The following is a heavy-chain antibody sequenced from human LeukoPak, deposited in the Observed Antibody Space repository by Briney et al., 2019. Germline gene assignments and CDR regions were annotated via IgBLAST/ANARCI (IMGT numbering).Heavy chain of an antibody. Sequence: GGSLRLSCAASGFTFSSYAMSWVRQAPGKGLEWVSAISGSGGSTYYADSVKGRFTISRDNSKYTLYLQMNSLRAEDTAVYYCAKVPVYDSSGSFDYWGQGTLVTVSS. J-gene: IGHJ4*02. CDR3: AKVPVYDSSGSFDY. D-gene: IGHD3-22*01. V-gene: IGHV3-23*01. CDR1: GFTFSSYA. CDR2: ISGSGGST.